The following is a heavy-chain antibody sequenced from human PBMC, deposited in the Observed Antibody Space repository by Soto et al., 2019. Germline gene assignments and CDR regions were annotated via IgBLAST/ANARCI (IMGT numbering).Heavy chain of an antibody. CDR1: GFTFNNYA. Sequence: EVQLLESGGGLVQPGGSLRLSCAASGFTFNNYAMTWVRQAPGKGLEWVSAISGGGDTTSYAVSVKGRFTASRDGSKNTLYLQMSSRRAEDTALYYCAKGRGGSGSLTPRVDFWGQGTLVTVST. D-gene: IGHD3-10*01. V-gene: IGHV3-23*01. CDR3: AKGRGGSGSLTPRVDF. CDR2: ISGGGDTT. J-gene: IGHJ4*02.